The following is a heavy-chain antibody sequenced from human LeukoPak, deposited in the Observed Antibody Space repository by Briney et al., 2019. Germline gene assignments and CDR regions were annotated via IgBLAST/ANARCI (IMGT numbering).Heavy chain of an antibody. CDR3: ARNGGNSDFDF. D-gene: IGHD4-23*01. CDR2: IYHSGST. Sequence: SGTLSLTCAVSGGSISNSDWWTWVRPPPGKGLEWIGEIYHSGSTNYNPSLKSRVTISVDKSKNQFSLKVSPVTAADTAVYYCARNGGNSDFDFWGQGTLVTVSS. CDR1: GGSISNSDW. J-gene: IGHJ4*02. V-gene: IGHV4-4*02.